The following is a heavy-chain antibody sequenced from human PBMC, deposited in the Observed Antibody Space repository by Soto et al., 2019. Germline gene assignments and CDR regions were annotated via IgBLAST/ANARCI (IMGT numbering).Heavy chain of an antibody. CDR1: GFTFSGYA. CDR2: ISTSGDRP. V-gene: IGHV3-23*01. J-gene: IGHJ4*01. CDR3: AFKGTFNSHY. Sequence: GGSLRLSCAGSGFTFSGYAMTWVRQAPGKGLEWVSVISTSGDRPDYADSVKGRFTISRDNSKNMLYLQMNSLRVEDTAIYYCAFKGTFNSHYWGHGTPVTVSS. D-gene: IGHD1-20*01.